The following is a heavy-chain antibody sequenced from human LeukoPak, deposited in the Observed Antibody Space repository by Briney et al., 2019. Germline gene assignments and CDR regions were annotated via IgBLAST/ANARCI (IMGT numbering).Heavy chain of an antibody. CDR2: INPNSGGT. D-gene: IGHD3-22*01. J-gene: IGHJ3*02. V-gene: IGHV1-2*02. Sequence: ASVKVSCKASGYTFTGYYIHWVRQAPGQGLEWMGWINPNSGGTNYAQKFQGRVTMTRDTSITTAYMELSRLRSDDTAVYYCARVKGWNYYDSSGYPAFDDAFYIWGQGTMVTVSS. CDR3: ARVKGWNYYDSSGYPAFDDAFYI. CDR1: GYTFTGYY.